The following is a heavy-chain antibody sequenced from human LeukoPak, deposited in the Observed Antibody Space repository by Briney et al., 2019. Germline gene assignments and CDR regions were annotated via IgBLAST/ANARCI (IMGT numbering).Heavy chain of an antibody. D-gene: IGHD3-22*01. V-gene: IGHV4-34*01. J-gene: IGHJ4*02. Sequence: SETLSLTCAVYGGSLSGYYWSWIRQPPGKGLEWIGEINHSGSTNYNPSLKSRVTISVDTSKNQFSLKLSSVTAADTAVYYCAGSDYYDSSGYYHPIDYWGQGTLVTVSS. CDR2: INHSGST. CDR1: GGSLSGYY. CDR3: AGSDYYDSSGYYHPIDY.